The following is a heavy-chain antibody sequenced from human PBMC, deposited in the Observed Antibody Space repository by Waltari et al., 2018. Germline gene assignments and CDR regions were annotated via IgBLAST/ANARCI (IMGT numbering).Heavy chain of an antibody. CDR2: INHSEST. CDR1: GGSFSGYY. D-gene: IGHD2-8*01. J-gene: IGHJ3*02. Sequence: QVQLQQWGAGLLKPSETLSLTCAVYGGSFSGYYWSWIRQPPGTGLEWIGEINHSESTNYSPSLKRRDTISVDTSKNQFSLKLSSVTAADAAVYYCARGSVPNGDALDIWGQGTMVTVSS. CDR3: ARGSVPNGDALDI. V-gene: IGHV4-34*01.